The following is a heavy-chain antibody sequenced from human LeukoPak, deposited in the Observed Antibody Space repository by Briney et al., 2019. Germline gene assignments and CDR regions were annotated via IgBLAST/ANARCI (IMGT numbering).Heavy chain of an antibody. V-gene: IGHV4-59*01. CDR3: ARGGSGRPVHGWFDP. CDR1: GGSISSYY. J-gene: IGHJ5*02. Sequence: SETLSLTCTVSGGSISSYYWSWIRQPPGKGLEWIGYIYYSGSTNYNPSLKSRVTISVDTSKNQFSLKLSSVTAADTAVYYCARGGSGRPVHGWFDPWGQGTLVTVSS. D-gene: IGHD3-10*01. CDR2: IYYSGST.